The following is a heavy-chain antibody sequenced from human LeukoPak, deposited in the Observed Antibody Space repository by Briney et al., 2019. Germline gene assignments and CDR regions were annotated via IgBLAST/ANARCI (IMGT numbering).Heavy chain of an antibody. CDR2: VSSSGGTI. J-gene: IGHJ6*03. V-gene: IGHV3-48*04. D-gene: IGHD2-2*01. CDR3: ARVGTTNYYFYYMDV. CDR1: GFTFSTYT. Sequence: RGGSLRLSCAASGFTFSTYTMNWVRQAPGKGLEWVSYVSSSGGTIYYADSVKGRFTISRDNAKNSLYLQMNSLRAEDTAVYYCARVGTTNYYFYYMDVWGKGTTVSVSS.